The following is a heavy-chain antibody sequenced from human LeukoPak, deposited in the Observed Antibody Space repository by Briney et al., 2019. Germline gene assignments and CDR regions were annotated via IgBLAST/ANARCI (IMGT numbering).Heavy chain of an antibody. J-gene: IGHJ4*02. D-gene: IGHD5-12*01. CDR3: ASMSAYDYFFNY. CDR1: GGSISSYY. Sequence: SETLSLTCTVSGGSISSYYWSWIRQPPGKGLEWVGYFYYRGCTTYNPSLKSRVSISVDTSKNQLSLKLSSVAAADTAVYYCASMSAYDYFFNYWGQGTLVTVSS. V-gene: IGHV4-59*01. CDR2: FYYRGCT.